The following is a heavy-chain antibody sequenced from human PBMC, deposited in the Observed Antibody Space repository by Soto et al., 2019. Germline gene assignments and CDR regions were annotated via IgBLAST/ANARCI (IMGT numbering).Heavy chain of an antibody. CDR1: GYTFSTYG. CDR2: LNGGTGQT. D-gene: IGHD3-10*01. Sequence: QVQVVQSGAEVKKPGASVRVSCKASGYTFSTYGMHWVRQAPGQSLEWMGWLNGGTGQTRYSQRFQDRVIITRDTSASTGYMELRRLRSDDTAVYYCARGKGMEENYFYYGMDIWGQGTTVTVSS. J-gene: IGHJ6*02. V-gene: IGHV1-3*01. CDR3: ARGKGMEENYFYYGMDI.